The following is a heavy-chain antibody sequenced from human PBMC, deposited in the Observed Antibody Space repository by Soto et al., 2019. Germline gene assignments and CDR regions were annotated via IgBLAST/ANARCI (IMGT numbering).Heavy chain of an antibody. J-gene: IGHJ4*02. D-gene: IGHD6-6*01. V-gene: IGHV1-18*04. CDR2: ISAYNGNT. CDR1: GYTFTSYG. Sequence: PGASVKVSCKASGYTFTSYGISWVRQAPGQGLEWMGWISAYNGNTNYAQKLQGRVTMTTDTSTSTAYMELRSLRSDDTAVYYCARDRQGSSSNSFDYWGQGTPVTVSS. CDR3: ARDRQGSSSNSFDY.